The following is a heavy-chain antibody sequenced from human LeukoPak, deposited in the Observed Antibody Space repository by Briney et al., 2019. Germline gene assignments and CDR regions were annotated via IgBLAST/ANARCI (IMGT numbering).Heavy chain of an antibody. V-gene: IGHV4-34*01. CDR1: GGSFSGYY. CDR2: INHSGST. D-gene: IGHD4-11*01. Sequence: PSETLSLTCAVYGGSFSGYYWSWIRQPPGKGLEWIGEINHSGSTNYNPSLKSRVTISVDTSKNQFSLKLSSVTAADTAVYYCARGLMTTYGFDPWGQGTLVTVSS. J-gene: IGHJ5*02. CDR3: ARGLMTTYGFDP.